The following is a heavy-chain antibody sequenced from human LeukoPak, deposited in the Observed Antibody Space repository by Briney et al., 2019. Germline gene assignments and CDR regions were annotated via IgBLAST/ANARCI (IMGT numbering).Heavy chain of an antibody. CDR2: IYSGGST. D-gene: IGHD3-16*02. CDR1: GFTVSSNY. J-gene: IGHJ6*02. V-gene: IGHV3-53*01. CDR3: ASGRFDYVWGSYRSPPGDYYYGMDV. Sequence: GGSLRLSCAASGFTVSSNYMSWVRQAPGKGLEWVSVIYSGGSTYYADSVKGRFTISRDNSKNTLYLQMNSLRAEDTAVYYCASGRFDYVWGSYRSPPGDYYYGMDVWGQGTTVTVSS.